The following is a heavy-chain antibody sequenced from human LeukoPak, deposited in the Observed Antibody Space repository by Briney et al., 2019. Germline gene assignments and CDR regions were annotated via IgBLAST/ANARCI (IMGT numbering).Heavy chain of an antibody. Sequence: SETLSLTCTVSGGSISSYYWSWIRQPPGKGLEWIGYIYYSGSTNYNPSLKSRVTISVDTSKNQFSLKLSSVTAADTAVYYCARGWKHYYYYGMDVWGQGTTVTVSS. CDR2: IYYSGST. V-gene: IGHV4-59*12. CDR3: ARGWKHYYYYGMDV. D-gene: IGHD1-1*01. J-gene: IGHJ6*02. CDR1: GGSISSYY.